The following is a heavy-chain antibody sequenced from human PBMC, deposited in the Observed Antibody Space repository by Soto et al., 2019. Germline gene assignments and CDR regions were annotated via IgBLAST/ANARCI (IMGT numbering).Heavy chain of an antibody. Sequence: ASETLSLTCTVSGVSISSSSFHWGWIRQPPGKGLEWIGSIYYSGSTYYSPSLKSRVTISVDTSKNQFSLKLSSVTAADTAVYYCARVPSPWGQGTLVTVSS. CDR1: GVSISSSSFH. CDR3: ARVPSP. V-gene: IGHV4-39*07. CDR2: IYYSGST. J-gene: IGHJ5*02.